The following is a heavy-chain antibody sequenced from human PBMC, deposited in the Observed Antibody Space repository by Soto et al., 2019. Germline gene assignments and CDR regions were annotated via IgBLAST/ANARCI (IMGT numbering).Heavy chain of an antibody. CDR3: ARDLGIRSGAFDI. D-gene: IGHD7-27*01. V-gene: IGHV1-18*01. CDR1: GYTFTSYD. Sequence: AASVKVSCKASGYTFTSYDINWVRQTAGQGLEWMGWISAYNGNTNYAQKLQGRVTMTTDTSTSTAHMELRSLRSDDTAVYYCARDLGIRSGAFDIWGQGTMVTVSS. CDR2: ISAYNGNT. J-gene: IGHJ3*02.